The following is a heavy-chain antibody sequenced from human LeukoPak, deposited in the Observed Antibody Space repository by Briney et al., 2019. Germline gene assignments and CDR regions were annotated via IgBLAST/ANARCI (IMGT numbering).Heavy chain of an antibody. CDR2: INHSGST. CDR3: ARLLATRIDY. CDR1: GGSFSGYY. Sequence: SETLSLTCAVYGGSFSGYYWSWIRQPPGKGLEWIGEINHSGSTNYNPSLKSRVTISVDTSKNQFSLKLSSVTAADTAVYYCARLLATRIDYWGRGTLVTVSS. D-gene: IGHD2-15*01. J-gene: IGHJ4*02. V-gene: IGHV4-34*01.